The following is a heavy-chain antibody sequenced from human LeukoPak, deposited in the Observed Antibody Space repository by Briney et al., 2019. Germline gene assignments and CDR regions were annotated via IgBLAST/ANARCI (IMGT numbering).Heavy chain of an antibody. CDR1: GGTFSSYA. D-gene: IGHD3-22*01. CDR2: IIPIFGTA. J-gene: IGHJ4*02. CDR3: ARGPQYYYDSSGYYALPNYFDY. Sequence: SVKVSCKASGGTFSSYAISWVRQAPGQGLEWMGGIIPIFGTANYAQKLQGRVTMTTDTSTSTAYMELRSLRSDDTAVYYCARGPQYYYDSSGYYALPNYFDYWGQGTLVTVSS. V-gene: IGHV1-69*05.